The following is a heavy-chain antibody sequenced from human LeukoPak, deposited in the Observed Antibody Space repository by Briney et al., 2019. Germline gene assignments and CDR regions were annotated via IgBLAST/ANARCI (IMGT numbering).Heavy chain of an antibody. V-gene: IGHV4-39*07. CDR3: ARCLGDSSSWYGAQNGWFDP. CDR1: GGSISSSSYY. Sequence: SETLSLTCTVSGGSISSSSYYWGWIRQPPGKGLEWIGSIYYSGSTYYNPSLKSRVTISVDTSKNQFSLKLSSVTAADTAVYYCARCLGDSSSWYGAQNGWFDPWGQGTLVTVSS. D-gene: IGHD6-13*01. CDR2: IYYSGST. J-gene: IGHJ5*02.